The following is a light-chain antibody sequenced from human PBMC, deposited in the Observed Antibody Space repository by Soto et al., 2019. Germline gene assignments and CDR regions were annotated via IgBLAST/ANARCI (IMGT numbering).Light chain of an antibody. J-gene: IGKJ1*01. CDR3: QQTFATPRT. V-gene: IGKV1-39*01. CDR2: AAS. CDR1: ENIRSY. Sequence: DIQMTQSPSSLSASAGDRVTITCRASENIRSYLNWYQQKPGKAPEVLIYAASKLQSGVPLRFSGGGSGTDFTLNITRLQPEDFATYYCQQTFATPRTFGQGTKVEI.